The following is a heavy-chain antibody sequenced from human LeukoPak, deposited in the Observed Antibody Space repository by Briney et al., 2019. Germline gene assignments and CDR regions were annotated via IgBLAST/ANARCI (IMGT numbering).Heavy chain of an antibody. D-gene: IGHD3-16*01. CDR3: ARGPGGSTFDY. V-gene: IGHV3-21*01. CDR2: ISSSSSYI. J-gene: IGHJ4*02. Sequence: QSGGSLRLSCAASGFSLGSYSMNWVRQAPGKGLEWVSSISSSSSYIYYADSVKGRFTISRDNAKNSLYLQMNSLRAEDTAVYYCARGPGGSTFDYWGQGTLVTVSS. CDR1: GFSLGSYS.